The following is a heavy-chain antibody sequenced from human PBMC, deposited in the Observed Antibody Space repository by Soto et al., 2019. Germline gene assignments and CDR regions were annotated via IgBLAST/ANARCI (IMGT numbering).Heavy chain of an antibody. D-gene: IGHD3-22*01. CDR1: GFAVSSNY. V-gene: IGHV3-66*01. J-gene: IGHJ3*02. Sequence: HPGGSLRLSCAASGFAVSSNYMSWVRQAPGKGLEWVSVIYSGGSTYYADSVKGRFTISRDNSENSLYLQMNSPGAEDTALYYCLRDQLYYYDIFGRPLNGFDIWGQGTMVTVSS. CDR2: IYSGGST. CDR3: LRDQLYYYDIFGRPLNGFDI.